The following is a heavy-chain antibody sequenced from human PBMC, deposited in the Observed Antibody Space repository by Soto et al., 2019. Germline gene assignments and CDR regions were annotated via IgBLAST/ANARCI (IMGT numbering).Heavy chain of an antibody. D-gene: IGHD3-3*01. CDR2: IYYTGST. Sequence: SETLSLTCIVSGGSISSNYWSWIRQPPGKGLEWIGYIYYTGSTNFNPSLKNRVIISVDTSKNQFSLKLSSVTAADTAVYYCARSYPNTIFGVVPSRGLDVWGQGTTVTVSS. J-gene: IGHJ6*02. CDR1: GGSISSNY. V-gene: IGHV4-59*01. CDR3: ARSYPNTIFGVVPSRGLDV.